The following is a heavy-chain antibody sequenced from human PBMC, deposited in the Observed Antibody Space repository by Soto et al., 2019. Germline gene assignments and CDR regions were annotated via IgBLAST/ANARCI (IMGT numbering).Heavy chain of an antibody. CDR2: ISSSSTTM. D-gene: IGHD1-26*01. Sequence: PGGSLRLSCAASGFTFNNYAMVWVRQAPGKGLEWVSYISSSSTTMYYADSVKGRFTISRDNAKNSLYLQMNSLRDEDTAVFYCARESYSGSYYADYWGQGTLVTVSS. CDR3: ARESYSGSYYADY. V-gene: IGHV3-48*02. CDR1: GFTFNNYA. J-gene: IGHJ4*02.